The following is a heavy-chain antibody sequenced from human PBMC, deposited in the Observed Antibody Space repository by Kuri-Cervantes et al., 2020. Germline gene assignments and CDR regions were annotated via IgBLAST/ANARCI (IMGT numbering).Heavy chain of an antibody. CDR3: ARDPEDYGDYEGGYFDY. D-gene: IGHD4-17*01. V-gene: IGHV3-30*03. CDR2: ISYDGSNK. Sequence: GESLKISCAASGFTFSSYGMHWVRQAPGKGLEWVAVISYDGSNKYYADSVKGRFTISRDDSKNTPYLQMNSLRAEDTAVYYCARDPEDYGDYEGGYFDYWGQGTLVTVSS. J-gene: IGHJ4*02. CDR1: GFTFSSYG.